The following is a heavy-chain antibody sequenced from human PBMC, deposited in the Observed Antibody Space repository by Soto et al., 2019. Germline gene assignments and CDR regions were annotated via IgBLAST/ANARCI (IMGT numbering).Heavy chain of an antibody. J-gene: IGHJ3*02. V-gene: IGHV4-31*03. Sequence: QVQLQESGPGLVKPSQTLSLTCTVSGGSVSSGVYYWTWIRQLPGQGLEWIGYIYASGATYHNPSLRSRVTMSVDTSKIQFALKLSSVTAADAAVYYCAREPGKGWVGDYVVGAFYIWGQRRVVTVSS. CDR1: GGSVSSGVYY. CDR3: AREPGKGWVGDYVVGAFYI. CDR2: IYASGAT. D-gene: IGHD4-17*01.